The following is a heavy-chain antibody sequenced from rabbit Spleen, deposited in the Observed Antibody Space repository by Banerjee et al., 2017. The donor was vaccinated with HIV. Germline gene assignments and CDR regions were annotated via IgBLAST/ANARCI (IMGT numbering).Heavy chain of an antibody. CDR2: IDSGSSGFT. CDR1: GVSFSSSSY. V-gene: IGHV1S40*01. D-gene: IGHD3-3*01. CDR3: ARDLVVAIGWNFNL. Sequence: QSLEESGGDLVKPGASLTLTCTASGVSFSSSSYMCWVRQAPGKGLEWIACIDSGSSGFTYFATWAKGRFTCSKTSSTKVTLQMTSLTAADTATYFCARDLVVAIGWNFNLWGQGTLVTVS. J-gene: IGHJ4*01.